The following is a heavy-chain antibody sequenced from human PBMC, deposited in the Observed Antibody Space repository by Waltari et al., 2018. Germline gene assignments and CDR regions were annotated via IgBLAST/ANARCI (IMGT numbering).Heavy chain of an antibody. Sequence: VQLLESGGGLVQPGGSLRLSCDTSGFTFSNYAMSWVRQAPGKGLGWVAVIWYDGSNKYYVDSVKGRFTISRDNSKNTLYLQMNSLRAEDTAVYYCARDKGDAFDIWGQGTMVTVSS. V-gene: IGHV3-33*01. CDR3: ARDKGDAFDI. CDR2: IWYDGSNK. CDR1: GFTFSNYA. J-gene: IGHJ3*02.